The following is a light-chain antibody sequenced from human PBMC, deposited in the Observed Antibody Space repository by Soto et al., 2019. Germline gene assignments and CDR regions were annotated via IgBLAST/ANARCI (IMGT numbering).Light chain of an antibody. V-gene: IGLV2-23*01. CDR1: SSDVGSYNL. CDR2: EGS. Sequence: QSVLTQPASVSGSPGQSITISCTGTSSDVGSYNLVSWYQQHPGKAPKLMIYEGSKRPSGVSNRFSGSKSGNTASLTISGLQAEDEADYYCCSYAVGSTKVFGGGSKLTVL. CDR3: CSYAVGSTKV. J-gene: IGLJ2*01.